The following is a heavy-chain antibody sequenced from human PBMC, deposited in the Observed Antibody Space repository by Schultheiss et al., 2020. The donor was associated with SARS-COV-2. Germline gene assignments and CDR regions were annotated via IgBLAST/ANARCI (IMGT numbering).Heavy chain of an antibody. CDR3: ARMNYDFWSGHYTYHYYYYGMDV. J-gene: IGHJ6*02. CDR1: GFTFSSYG. V-gene: IGHV3-30*03. Sequence: GGSLRLSCAASGFTFSSYGMHWVRQAPGKGLEWVAVISYDGSNKYYADSVKGRFTISRDNSKNTLYLQMNSLRPEDTSVYYCARMNYDFWSGHYTYHYYYYGMDVWGQGTTVTVSS. CDR2: ISYDGSNK. D-gene: IGHD3-3*01.